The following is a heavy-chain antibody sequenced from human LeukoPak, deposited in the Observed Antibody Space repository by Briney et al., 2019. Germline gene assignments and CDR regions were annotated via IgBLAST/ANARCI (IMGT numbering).Heavy chain of an antibody. J-gene: IGHJ3*02. Sequence: ASLRVSSTVSGYTLSEFSMHSVRHAPGDGLEWRGGFDPEEGETIYAQKFHGRVTMTEDTSTDTASMELSSLRSEDTAVYYCATGGSWVVAANNAFDIWGQGTMVTVSS. CDR2: FDPEEGET. V-gene: IGHV1-24*01. D-gene: IGHD2-15*01. CDR1: GYTLSEFS. CDR3: ATGGSWVVAANNAFDI.